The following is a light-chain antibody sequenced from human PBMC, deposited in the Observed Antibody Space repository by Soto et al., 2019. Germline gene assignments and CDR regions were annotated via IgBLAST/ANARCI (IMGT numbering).Light chain of an antibody. Sequence: DIQVTQSPVSLSASVGDRVTITCRPSQGISTYLNWYQQKAGDAPRLLISGASDLENGVPSRFTGSGSGAFFTLTINSLRPEDFATYHCQQLQRTPFTFGPGTTVDV. CDR3: QQLQRTPFT. V-gene: IGKV1-39*01. J-gene: IGKJ3*01. CDR2: GAS. CDR1: QGISTY.